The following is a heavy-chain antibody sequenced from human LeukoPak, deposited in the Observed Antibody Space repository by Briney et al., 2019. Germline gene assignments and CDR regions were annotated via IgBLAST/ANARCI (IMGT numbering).Heavy chain of an antibody. Sequence: SETLSLTCTVSGGSISSNSYYWGWIRQPPGKGLEWIGSIYYSGSTYYNPSLKNRLTISVDTSKNQFSLKLSSVTAADTAVYYCARRGFTEYYFDYWGQGTLVTVSS. J-gene: IGHJ4*02. CDR3: ARRGFTEYYFDY. CDR2: IYYSGST. CDR1: GGSISSNSYY. V-gene: IGHV4-39*07.